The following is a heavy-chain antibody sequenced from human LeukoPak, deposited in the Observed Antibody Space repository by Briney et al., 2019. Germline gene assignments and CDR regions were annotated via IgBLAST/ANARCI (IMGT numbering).Heavy chain of an antibody. D-gene: IGHD6-13*01. CDR1: GGSVSSGSYY. V-gene: IGHV4-61*01. J-gene: IGHJ4*02. Sequence: KTSETLSLTCTVSGGSVSSGSYYWSWIRQPPGKGLEWIGYIYYSGSTNYNPSLKSRVTISVDTSKNQFSLKLSSVTAADTAVYYCARVENSSSGIDYWGQGTLVTVSS. CDR3: ARVENSSSGIDY. CDR2: IYYSGST.